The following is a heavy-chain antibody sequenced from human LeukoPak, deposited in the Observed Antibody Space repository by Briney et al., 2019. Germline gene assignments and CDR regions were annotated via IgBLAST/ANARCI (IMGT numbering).Heavy chain of an antibody. CDR2: IRYEGSEG. Sequence: GGSLRLSCAASGFTFSSYWMSWVRQAPGKGLDWVAFIRYEGSEGYYADSVKDRFTVSRDNSKNTLYLQMNRLRVEDTAVYYCAKVGYGWYEVDYWGQGTLVTVSS. J-gene: IGHJ4*02. D-gene: IGHD6-19*01. CDR1: GFTFSSYW. V-gene: IGHV3-30*02. CDR3: AKVGYGWYEVDY.